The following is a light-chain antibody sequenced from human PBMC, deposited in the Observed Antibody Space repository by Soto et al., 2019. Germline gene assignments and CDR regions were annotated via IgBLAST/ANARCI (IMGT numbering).Light chain of an antibody. CDR1: NSDVGRYNY. V-gene: IGLV2-14*01. Sequence: QSALTQPASVSGSPGQSITISCTGTNSDVGRYNYVSWYQQQPGKAPKLMIYEVSKRPSGVSNRFSGSKSGNTASLTISGLQAEDEADYYCSSYTTSSTAYVFGIGTKLTVL. J-gene: IGLJ1*01. CDR2: EVS. CDR3: SSYTTSSTAYV.